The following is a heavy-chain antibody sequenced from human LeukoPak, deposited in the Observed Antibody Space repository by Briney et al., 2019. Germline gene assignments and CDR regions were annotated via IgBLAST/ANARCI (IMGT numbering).Heavy chain of an antibody. CDR2: ISDRGKT. Sequence: GGSLRLSCVASGITFSSYDMSWVRQAPGKGLEWISAISDRGKTDYADSVKGRFTISRDNSKNTLYLQLSSLGADDTAIYYCAKLPTIFGVADSFDIWGQGTLVTASS. V-gene: IGHV3-23*01. CDR1: GITFSSYD. D-gene: IGHD3-3*01. J-gene: IGHJ3*02. CDR3: AKLPTIFGVADSFDI.